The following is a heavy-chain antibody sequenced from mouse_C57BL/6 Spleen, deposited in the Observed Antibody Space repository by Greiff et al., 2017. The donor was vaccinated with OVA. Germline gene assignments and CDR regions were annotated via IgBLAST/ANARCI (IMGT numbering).Heavy chain of an antibody. J-gene: IGHJ3*01. D-gene: IGHD2-2*01. CDR3: ARQEVTTRTWLAY. Sequence: EVKVVESGGGLVQPGGSLKLSCAASGFTFSDYGMHWVRQAPEKGLEWVAYISSGGSTIYYADSVKGRFTISRDNAKNTLFLQMTSLRSEDTAMYYGARQEVTTRTWLAYWGQGTLVTVSA. CDR2: ISSGGSTI. CDR1: GFTFSDYG. V-gene: IGHV5-17*01.